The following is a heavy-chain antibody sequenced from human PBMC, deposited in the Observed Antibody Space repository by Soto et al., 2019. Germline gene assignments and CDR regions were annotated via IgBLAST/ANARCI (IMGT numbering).Heavy chain of an antibody. CDR2: INAGNGNT. D-gene: IGHD3-22*01. V-gene: IGHV1-3*01. CDR3: ATDYYDISGYYPAAPLFDY. Sequence: QVQLVQSGAEVKKPGASVKVSCKASGYTFTSYAMHWVRQAPGQRLEWMGWINAGNGNTKYSQKFQGRVTITRDTPASTANMELSSPRSADTAVNYLATDYYDISGYYPAAPLFDYWGQGTLVTVSS. J-gene: IGHJ4*02. CDR1: GYTFTSYA.